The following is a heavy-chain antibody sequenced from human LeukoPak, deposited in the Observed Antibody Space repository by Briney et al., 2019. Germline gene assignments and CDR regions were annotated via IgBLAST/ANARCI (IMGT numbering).Heavy chain of an antibody. D-gene: IGHD2-2*01. CDR2: ISSSSSAI. V-gene: IGHV3-48*01. CDR1: GSTFSSYS. J-gene: IGHJ4*02. Sequence: GGSLRLSCAASGSTFSSYSMNWVRQAPGKGLEWVSYISSSSSAIYYADSVKGRFTISRDNAKNSLYLQMSSLRAEDTAVYYCARGTIGYCSSTSCYEGDYWGQGTLVTVSS. CDR3: ARGTIGYCSSTSCYEGDY.